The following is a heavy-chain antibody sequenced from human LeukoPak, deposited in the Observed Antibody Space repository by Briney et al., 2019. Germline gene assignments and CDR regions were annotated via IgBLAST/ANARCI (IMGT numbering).Heavy chain of an antibody. CDR1: GFTFSSYG. V-gene: IGHV3-30*18. D-gene: IGHD4-17*01. J-gene: IGHJ6*02. CDR3: AKDRRYGDYGNPQGHYGMDV. Sequence: SGGSLRLSCAASGFTFSSYGMHWVRQAPGKGLEWVAVISYDGSNKYYADSVKGRFTISRDNSKNTLYLQMNSLRAEDTAVYYCAKDRRYGDYGNPQGHYGMDVWGQGTTVTVSS. CDR2: ISYDGSNK.